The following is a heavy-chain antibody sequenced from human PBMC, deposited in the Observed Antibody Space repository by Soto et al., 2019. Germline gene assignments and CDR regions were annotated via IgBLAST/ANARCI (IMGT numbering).Heavy chain of an antibody. Sequence: QVQLVQSGAEVKKPGASVKVSCKASGYTFTSYGFSWVRQAPGQGLEWMGWISANNGNTNYAQKLQGRVTMTTDTSTSTDYMELRSLRSDDTAVYYCARDRGRYALDYWGQGTLVTVSS. J-gene: IGHJ4*02. CDR2: ISANNGNT. CDR1: GYTFTSYG. V-gene: IGHV1-18*01. D-gene: IGHD1-26*01. CDR3: ARDRGRYALDY.